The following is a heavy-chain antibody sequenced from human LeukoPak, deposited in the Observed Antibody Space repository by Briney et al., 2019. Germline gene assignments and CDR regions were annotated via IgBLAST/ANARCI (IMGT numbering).Heavy chain of an antibody. Sequence: GGSLRLSCAASGFTFSSFEMNWVRQAPGKGLEWVSSISSSGSYIYYADSVKGRFTISRDNAKNSLYLQMNSLRAEDTAVYYCASLLICSGSYCLDYWGQGTLVTVSS. D-gene: IGHD3-10*02. J-gene: IGHJ4*02. CDR3: ASLLICSGSYCLDY. CDR2: ISSSGSYI. V-gene: IGHV3-21*01. CDR1: GFTFSSFE.